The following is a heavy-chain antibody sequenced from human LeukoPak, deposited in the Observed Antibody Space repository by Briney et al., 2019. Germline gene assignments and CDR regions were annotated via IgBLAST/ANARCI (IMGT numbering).Heavy chain of an antibody. CDR2: IKQDGSEK. CDR3: ARAGAAAGRYYYYYYMDV. V-gene: IGHV3-7*03. D-gene: IGHD6-13*01. J-gene: IGHJ6*03. Sequence: PGGSLRLSCAASGFTFCGSWMSWVRQAPGKGLEWVANIKQDGSEKYYADSVKGRFTISRDNAKNSLYLQMNSLRAEDTALYYCARAGAAAGRYYYYYYMDVWGKGTTVTVSS. CDR1: GFTFCGSW.